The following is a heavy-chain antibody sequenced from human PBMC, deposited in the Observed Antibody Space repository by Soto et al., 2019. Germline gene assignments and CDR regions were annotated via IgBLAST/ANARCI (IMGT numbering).Heavy chain of an antibody. CDR2: FDPEDGET. J-gene: IGHJ6*02. CDR3: ARDGYSYGSYYYGMDV. D-gene: IGHD5-18*01. V-gene: IGHV1-24*01. CDR1: GYTLTELS. Sequence: GASVKVSCKVSGYTLTELSMHWVRQAPGKGLEWMGGFDPEDGETIYAQKFQGRVTMTEDTSTDTAYMELSSLRSEDTAVYYCARDGYSYGSYYYGMDVWGQGTTVTVSS.